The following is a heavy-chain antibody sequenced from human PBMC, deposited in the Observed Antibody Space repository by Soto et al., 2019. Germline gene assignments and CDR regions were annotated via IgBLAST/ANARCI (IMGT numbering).Heavy chain of an antibody. V-gene: IGHV3-73*02. CDR2: IRKKANSYAP. CDR1: GFTFSGSA. J-gene: IGHJ6*02. D-gene: IGHD6-6*01. CDR3: TRTEYMSVNDYYGMDV. Sequence: EVQLVESGGGLVQPGGSLKLSCAASGFTFSGSAIHWVRQASGKGLEWVGRIRKKANSYAPAYAASVKGRFTISRDDSKNTAYLKMNSLKTEDTAVYYCTRTEYMSVNDYYGMDVWGQGTTVTVSS.